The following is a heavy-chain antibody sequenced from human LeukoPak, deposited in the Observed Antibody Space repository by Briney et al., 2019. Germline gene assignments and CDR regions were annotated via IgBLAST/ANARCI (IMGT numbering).Heavy chain of an antibody. CDR3: AKDRQVPYVWGSYPDY. Sequence: GGSLRLSCAASGFTFSTYALHWVRQAPGKGLEWVAVISYDGSNKYYADSVKGRFTISRDNSKNTLYLQMNSLRAEDTAVYYCAKDRQVPYVWGSYPDYWGQGTLVTVSS. V-gene: IGHV3-30*04. CDR2: ISYDGSNK. CDR1: GFTFSTYA. J-gene: IGHJ4*02. D-gene: IGHD3-16*02.